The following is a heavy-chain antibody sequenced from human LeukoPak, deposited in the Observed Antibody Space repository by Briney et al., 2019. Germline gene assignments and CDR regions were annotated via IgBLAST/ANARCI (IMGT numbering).Heavy chain of an antibody. J-gene: IGHJ4*02. CDR1: GFTFSSYG. V-gene: IGHV3-30*02. CDR2: IRYDGSNK. Sequence: PGGSLRLSCAASGFTFSSYGMHWVRQAPGKGMEWVAFIRYDGSNKYYADSVKGRFTISRDNSKNTLYLQMNSLRAEDTAVYYCAKGFRIAAAVAHYWGQGTLVTVSS. D-gene: IGHD6-13*01. CDR3: AKGFRIAAAVAHY.